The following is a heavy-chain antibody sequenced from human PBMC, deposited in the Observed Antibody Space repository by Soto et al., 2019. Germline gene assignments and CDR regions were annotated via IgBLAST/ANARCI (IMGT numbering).Heavy chain of an antibody. CDR3: ARIGYCISSGCYAGGFDI. CDR2: INAGNGNT. V-gene: IGHV1-3*01. CDR1: GYTFSSYA. J-gene: IGHJ3*02. Sequence: ASVKVSCKASGYTFSSYAMHWVRQAPGQRLEWMGWINAGNGNTKYSQKFQGRVTIARDTPASTVYMELSSLRSEDTAVYYCARIGYCISSGCYAGGFDIWG. D-gene: IGHD2-2*01.